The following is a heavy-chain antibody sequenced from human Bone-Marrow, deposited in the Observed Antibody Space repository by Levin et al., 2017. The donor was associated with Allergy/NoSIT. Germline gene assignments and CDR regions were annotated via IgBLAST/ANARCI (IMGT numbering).Heavy chain of an antibody. D-gene: IGHD3-10*01. J-gene: IGHJ5*02. CDR3: ARDRFYSDSGSNFSWFDP. Sequence: GGSLRLSCAASGFTFSTYWMHWVRQAPGKGLVWVSRIQSNGKTNYADSVKGRFTISRDNAKNTLYLQMNSLTVEDTAVYYCARDRFYSDSGSNFSWFDPWGQRTLVTVSS. CDR2: IQSNGKT. V-gene: IGHV3-74*01. CDR1: GFTFSTYW.